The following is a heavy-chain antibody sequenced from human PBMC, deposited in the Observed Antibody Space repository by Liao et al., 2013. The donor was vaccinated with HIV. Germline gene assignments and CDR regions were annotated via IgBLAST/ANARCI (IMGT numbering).Heavy chain of an antibody. CDR1: GGSISTYY. Sequence: QVQLQESGPGLVKPSETLSLTCTVSGGSISTYYWSWIRQSAGKGLEWIGRVYTSGSTNYNPSLKSRVTMSVDTSKNQFSLKLSSVTAADTAVYYCARAGYSYGSMYYFDYWGQGTLVTVSS. D-gene: IGHD5-18*01. CDR2: VYTSGST. CDR3: ARAGYSYGSMYYFDY. J-gene: IGHJ4*02. V-gene: IGHV4-4*07.